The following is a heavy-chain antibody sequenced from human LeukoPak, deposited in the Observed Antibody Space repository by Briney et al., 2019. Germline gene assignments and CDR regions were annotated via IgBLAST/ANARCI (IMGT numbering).Heavy chain of an antibody. CDR3: ARDGEQWLVYYYYYMDV. Sequence: GRSLRLSCAASGFTFSSYAMHWVRQAPGKGRGWVAVISYDGSNKYYADSVKGRFTISRDNSKNTIYLQMNRLRAEDTAVYYCARDGEQWLVYYYYYMDVWGKGTTVTVSS. CDR2: ISYDGSNK. D-gene: IGHD6-19*01. V-gene: IGHV3-30*01. CDR1: GFTFSSYA. J-gene: IGHJ6*03.